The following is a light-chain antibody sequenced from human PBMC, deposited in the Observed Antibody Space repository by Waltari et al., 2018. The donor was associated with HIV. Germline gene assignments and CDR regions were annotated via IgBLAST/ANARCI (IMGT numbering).Light chain of an antibody. V-gene: IGLV1-44*01. CDR1: SSNIGRNT. J-gene: IGLJ2*01. CDR3: ALWDDSLNGVL. CDR2: SNN. Sequence: QSELSQPPSASGTPRQRVAISCSGSSSNIGRNTVNWYQQLPGTAPKLLIYSNNQRPSGVPDRFSGSKSGTSASLAITGLQSEDEADYYCALWDDSLNGVLFGGGTKLTVL.